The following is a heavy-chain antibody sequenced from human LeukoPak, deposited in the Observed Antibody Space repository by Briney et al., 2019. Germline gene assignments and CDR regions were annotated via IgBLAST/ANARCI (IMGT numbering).Heavy chain of an antibody. CDR1: GSTFTTSS. V-gene: IGHV3-48*02. Sequence: GGPLRSPCAVLGSTFTTSSLTGVGQCPGKALKGISYISSSSSAIYYADSVKGRFTISRDNAKNSLYLQMNSLRDEDTAVYYCAKTWSGSYLDYWGLGTLVTVSA. CDR2: ISSSSSAI. CDR3: AKTWSGSYLDY. J-gene: IGHJ4*02. D-gene: IGHD3-3*01.